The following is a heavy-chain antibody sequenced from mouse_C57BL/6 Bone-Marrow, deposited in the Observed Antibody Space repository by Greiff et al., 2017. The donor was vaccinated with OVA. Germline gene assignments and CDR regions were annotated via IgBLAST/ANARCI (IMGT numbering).Heavy chain of an antibody. Sequence: QVQLQQSGPELVKPGASVKISCKASGYAFSSSWMNWVKQRPGKGLEWIGRIYPGDGDTNYNGKFKGKATLTADKSSSTAYMQLSSLTSEDSAVCFCARNYGTPFAYWGQGTLVTVSA. CDR1: GYAFSSSW. CDR3: ARNYGTPFAY. V-gene: IGHV1-82*01. J-gene: IGHJ3*01. D-gene: IGHD1-1*01. CDR2: IYPGDGDT.